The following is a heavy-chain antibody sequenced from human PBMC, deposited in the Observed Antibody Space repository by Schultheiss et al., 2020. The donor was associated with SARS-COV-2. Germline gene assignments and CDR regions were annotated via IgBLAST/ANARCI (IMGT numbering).Heavy chain of an antibody. CDR1: GFTFSSYA. V-gene: IGHV3-23*01. D-gene: IGHD6-6*01. CDR2: ISAGGGST. Sequence: GGSLRLSCAASGFTFSSYAMSWVRQAPGKGLEWVSGISAGGGSTYYADSVKGRFTISRDNSKNTLYLQMNSLRAEDTAVYYCAREEYSSSSGPDYWGQGTLVTVSS. CDR3: AREEYSSSSGPDY. J-gene: IGHJ4*02.